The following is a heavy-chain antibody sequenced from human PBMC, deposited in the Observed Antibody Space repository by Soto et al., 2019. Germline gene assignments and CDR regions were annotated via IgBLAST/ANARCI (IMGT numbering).Heavy chain of an antibody. CDR2: IGPSGNT. V-gene: IGHV3-23*01. J-gene: IGHJ6*02. CDR1: GFTFSNSG. CDR3: AKLLHNSYYNVMDV. D-gene: IGHD4-4*01. Sequence: EVQLLESGGDLVQPGGSLRLVCAASGFTFSNSGMGWVRQAPGQGLEWVSSIGPSGNTYYSDAAKGRFTISRDISKNTLFLQMDSLRAEDTATYYCAKLLHNSYYNVMDVWGQGTTVTVSS.